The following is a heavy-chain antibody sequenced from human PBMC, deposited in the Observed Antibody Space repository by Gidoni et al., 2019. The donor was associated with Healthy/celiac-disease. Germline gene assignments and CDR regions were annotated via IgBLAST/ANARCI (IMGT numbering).Heavy chain of an antibody. Sequence: QVQLQQWGAGLLKPSETLSLTCAVYVGSFSGYYWSWIRQPPGKGLEWIGEINHSGSTNYNPSLKSRVTISVDTSKNQFSLKLSSVTAADTAVYYCATLPAAIRFGYYYYGMDVWGQGTTVTVSS. CDR2: INHSGST. D-gene: IGHD2-2*01. CDR1: VGSFSGYY. CDR3: ATLPAAIRFGYYYYGMDV. V-gene: IGHV4-34*01. J-gene: IGHJ6*02.